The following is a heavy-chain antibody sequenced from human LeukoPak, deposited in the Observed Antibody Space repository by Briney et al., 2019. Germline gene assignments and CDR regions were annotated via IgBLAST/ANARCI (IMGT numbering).Heavy chain of an antibody. CDR3: ARGHGSGSYYWGDYYYYMDV. V-gene: IGHV1-3*03. CDR1: GYTFTGYY. D-gene: IGHD3-10*01. J-gene: IGHJ6*03. Sequence: ASVKVSCKASGYTFTGYYMHWVRQAPGQRLEWMGWINAGNGNTKYSQEFQGRVTITRDTSASTAYMELSSLRSEDMAVYYCARGHGSGSYYWGDYYYYMDVWGKGTTVTVSS. CDR2: INAGNGNT.